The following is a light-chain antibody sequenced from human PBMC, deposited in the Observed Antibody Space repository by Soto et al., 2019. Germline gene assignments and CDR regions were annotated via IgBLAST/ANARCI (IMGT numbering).Light chain of an antibody. Sequence: EIVLTQSPSTLSASVGDTVTITCRASQSVSTWLAWFQQKPGKAPKVLIYDASNLESGVPSRFSGSGAGTEFTLTVSSLQPDDFATYYCQQYNPYSPWTFGQGTKVEIK. J-gene: IGKJ1*01. CDR2: DAS. V-gene: IGKV1-5*01. CDR3: QQYNPYSPWT. CDR1: QSVSTW.